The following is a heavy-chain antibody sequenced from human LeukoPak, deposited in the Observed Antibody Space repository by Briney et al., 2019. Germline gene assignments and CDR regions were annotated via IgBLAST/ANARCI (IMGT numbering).Heavy chain of an antibody. CDR1: GGSISSSSYY. CDR3: ARHTVLGFLEWLNWFDP. J-gene: IGHJ5*02. CDR2: IYYSGST. Sequence: SETLSLTCTVSGGSISSSSYYWGWIRQPPGKGLEWIGTIYYSGSTYYNPSLKSRVTISVDTSKNQFSLKLSSVTAADTAVYYCARHTVLGFLEWLNWFDPWGQGTLVTVSS. D-gene: IGHD3-3*01. V-gene: IGHV4-39*01.